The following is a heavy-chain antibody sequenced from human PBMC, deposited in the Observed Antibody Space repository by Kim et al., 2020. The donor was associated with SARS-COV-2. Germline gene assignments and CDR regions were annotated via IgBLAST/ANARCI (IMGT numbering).Heavy chain of an antibody. J-gene: IGHJ6*02. D-gene: IGHD6-6*01. CDR1: GFTFSSYA. CDR2: ISYDGSNK. CDR3: ARTQPGPSSIAARLSIPSWNYYYYYGMDV. V-gene: IGHV3-30-3*01. Sequence: GGSLRLSCAASGFTFSSYAMHWVRQAPGKGLEWVAVISYDGSNKYYADSVKGRFTISRDNSKNTLYLQMNSLRAEDTAVYYCARTQPGPSSIAARLSIPSWNYYYYYGMDVWGQGTTVTVSS.